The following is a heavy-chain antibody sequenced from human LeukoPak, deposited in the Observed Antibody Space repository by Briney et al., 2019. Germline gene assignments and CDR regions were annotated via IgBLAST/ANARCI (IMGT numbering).Heavy chain of an antibody. D-gene: IGHD3-22*01. Sequence: ASVKVSCKASAYTFTGYYMHWVRQAPGQGLEWMGWIYPNSGGTNYAQKFQGRVTMTRDTSISTAYMELSRLRSDDTAVYYCARVKTMIIVVSLFDYWGQGTLVTVSS. CDR2: IYPNSGGT. CDR3: ARVKTMIIVVSLFDY. J-gene: IGHJ4*02. V-gene: IGHV1-2*02. CDR1: AYTFTGYY.